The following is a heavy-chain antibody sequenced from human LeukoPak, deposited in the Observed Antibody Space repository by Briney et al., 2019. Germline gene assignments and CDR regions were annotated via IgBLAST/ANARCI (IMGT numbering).Heavy chain of an antibody. CDR2: IKQDGAEK. J-gene: IGHJ3*02. V-gene: IGHV3-7*05. Sequence: GGSLRLSCAASRFTFSNYWMSWVRQAPGKGLEWVANIKQDGAEKNYVDSVKGRFTISRDNAKNSLYLQMSGLRAEDTAVYYCARDHLRLGATGASEIWGQGTMVTVSS. D-gene: IGHD1-26*01. CDR3: ARDHLRLGATGASEI. CDR1: RFTFSNYW.